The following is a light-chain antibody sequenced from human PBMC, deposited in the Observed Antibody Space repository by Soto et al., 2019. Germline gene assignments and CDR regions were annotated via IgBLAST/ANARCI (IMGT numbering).Light chain of an antibody. CDR3: QQYGSSHPMYT. Sequence: EIVLTQSPGTLPLSPGERATLSCRASQSVSSSYLAWYQQKPGQAPRLLIYGASNRATGIPDRFSGSGSGTDFTLTISRLEPEDFAVYYCQQYGSSHPMYTFGQGTKLEIK. V-gene: IGKV3-20*01. J-gene: IGKJ2*01. CDR1: QSVSSSY. CDR2: GAS.